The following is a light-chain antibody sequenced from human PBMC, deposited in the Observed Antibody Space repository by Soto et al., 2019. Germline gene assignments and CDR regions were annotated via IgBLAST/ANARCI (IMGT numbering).Light chain of an antibody. CDR2: GAS. V-gene: IGKV3-15*01. CDR1: QSVSTN. Sequence: EIMMTQPPSTLSVSPGERATLSCRASQSVSTNLAWYQQKPGQPPRLLVYGASTRATGTPARFSGTGSGTEFTLTISSLQPDDFALYYCQQYNSWPLTFGGGTKVEIK. CDR3: QQYNSWPLT. J-gene: IGKJ4*01.